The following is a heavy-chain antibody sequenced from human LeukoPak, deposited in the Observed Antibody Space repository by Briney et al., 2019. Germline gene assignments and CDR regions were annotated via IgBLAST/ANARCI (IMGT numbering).Heavy chain of an antibody. Sequence: SETLSLTCTVSGGSISSGSYYWSWIRQPAGKGLEWIGRIYTSGSTNYNPSLKSRVTISVDTSKNQFSLKLSSVTAADTAVYYCARLSQGPYRSGSYHRWGQGTLVTVSS. CDR2: IYTSGST. D-gene: IGHD3-10*01. J-gene: IGHJ5*02. CDR1: GGSISSGSYY. V-gene: IGHV4-61*02. CDR3: ARLSQGPYRSGSYHR.